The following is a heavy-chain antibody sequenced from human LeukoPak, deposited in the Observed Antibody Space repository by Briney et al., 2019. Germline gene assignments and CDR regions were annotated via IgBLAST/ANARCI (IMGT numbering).Heavy chain of an antibody. CDR3: AREEMSEDFDY. Sequence: SGGSLRLSCVASGFTFSSYTMSWVRQAPGKGLEWVSSIRGSGSHVYYAESVKGRFTISRDNAKNSLYLQMNSLRAEDTAVYYCAREEMSEDFDYWGQGTLVTVSS. V-gene: IGHV3-21*01. CDR2: IRGSGSHV. CDR1: GFTFSSYT. J-gene: IGHJ4*02. D-gene: IGHD5-24*01.